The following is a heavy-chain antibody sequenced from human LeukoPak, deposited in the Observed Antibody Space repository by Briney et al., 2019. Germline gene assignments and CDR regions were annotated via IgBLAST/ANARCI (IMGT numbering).Heavy chain of an antibody. D-gene: IGHD6-13*01. CDR2: IYPGDSDT. CDR3: ARASSSWTYYFDY. CDR1: GYSFTTYW. Sequence: GESLKISCKGSGYSFTTYWIGWVRQMPGKGLEWMGIIYPGDSDTRYSPSFQGQVTISADKSISTAYLQWSSLKASDTAMYYCARASSSWTYYFDYWGQGTLVTVSS. V-gene: IGHV5-51*01. J-gene: IGHJ4*02.